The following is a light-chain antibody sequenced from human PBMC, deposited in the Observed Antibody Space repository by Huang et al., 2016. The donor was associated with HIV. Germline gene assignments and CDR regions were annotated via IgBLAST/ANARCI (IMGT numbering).Light chain of an antibody. J-gene: IGKJ3*01. Sequence: EIVMTQSPATLSVSPGERATLSCRASQSVSSNLAWYQQKPGQAPRLLIYGASTRATGIPARCSGSGSGTEFTLTISSLQSEDFAVDYCQQYNNWPPATFGPGTKVDIK. CDR3: QQYNNWPPAT. CDR1: QSVSSN. CDR2: GAS. V-gene: IGKV3-15*01.